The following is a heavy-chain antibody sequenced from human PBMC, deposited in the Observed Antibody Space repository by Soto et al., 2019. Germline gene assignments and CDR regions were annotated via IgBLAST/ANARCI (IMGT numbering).Heavy chain of an antibody. CDR1: GFTFSTYA. J-gene: IGHJ4*02. CDR2: VSGSGDST. CDR3: AKWHF. Sequence: EVQLLESGGRLVQPGGSLRLSCATSGFTFSTYAMSWVRQAPGKGLEWVSVVSGSGDSTYYADSVKGRFTISRDNSKDTVYLQMNSLRAEDTAVYYCAKWHFWGQGTLVTVSS. V-gene: IGHV3-23*01.